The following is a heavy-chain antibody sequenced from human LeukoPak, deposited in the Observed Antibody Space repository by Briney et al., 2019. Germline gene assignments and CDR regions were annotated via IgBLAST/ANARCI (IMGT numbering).Heavy chain of an antibody. CDR1: GDSISTYY. CDR3: AREEDGVTDDAFDI. Sequence: PSETLSLTCTVSGDSISTYYWSWIRQPPGKGLEWIGYIHYSGSTSSNPSLKSRVTISVDTSKNQLSLKLISVTTADTAVYYCAREEDGVTDDAFDIWGQGTVVTVSS. D-gene: IGHD2-21*02. CDR2: IHYSGST. V-gene: IGHV4-59*01. J-gene: IGHJ3*02.